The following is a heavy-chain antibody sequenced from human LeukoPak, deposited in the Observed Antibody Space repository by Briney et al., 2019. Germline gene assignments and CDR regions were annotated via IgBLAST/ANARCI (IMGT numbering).Heavy chain of an antibody. CDR1: GYTFTTYG. CDR2: ISTYNGET. V-gene: IGHV1-18*03. Sequence: ASVKVSCKTSGYTFTTYGISWVRQAPGQGLEWMGWISTYNGETNYAQKFQDRVTMTIDTSTSTAYMELRSLRSDDMAVYYCARDWMRHIWSDIFDIWGQGTMVTVSS. J-gene: IGHJ3*02. CDR3: ARDWMRHIWSDIFDI. D-gene: IGHD2-15*01.